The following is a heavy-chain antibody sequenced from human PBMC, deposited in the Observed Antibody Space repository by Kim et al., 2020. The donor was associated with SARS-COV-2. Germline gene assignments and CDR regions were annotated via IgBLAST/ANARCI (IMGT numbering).Heavy chain of an antibody. Sequence: ATLYADSVKDRVTISRDDSKNTVYLQMNILKTEDTAVYYCIRGYPFYFDYWGQGSLVTVSS. CDR3: IRGYPFYFDY. J-gene: IGHJ4*02. V-gene: IGHV3-73*01. D-gene: IGHD5-12*01. CDR2: AT.